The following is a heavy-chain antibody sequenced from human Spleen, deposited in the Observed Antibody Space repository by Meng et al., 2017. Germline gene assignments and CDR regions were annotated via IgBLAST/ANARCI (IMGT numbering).Heavy chain of an antibody. CDR1: GFTFSSYA. J-gene: IGHJ4*02. Sequence: GESLKISCAASGFTFSSYAMSWVRQAPGKGLEWVSSISGSGGSTYFADSVKGRFTFSRDNSKNTLYLQMNSLKAEDTAVYYCAKTEDSWYSSWDYWGQGTLVTVSS. D-gene: IGHD6-13*01. CDR3: AKTEDSWYSSWDY. CDR2: ISGSGGST. V-gene: IGHV3-23*01.